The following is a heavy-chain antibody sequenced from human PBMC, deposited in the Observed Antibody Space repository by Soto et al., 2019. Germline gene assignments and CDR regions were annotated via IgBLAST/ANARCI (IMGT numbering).Heavy chain of an antibody. D-gene: IGHD1-1*01. CDR3: TRGGTLWNPGY. CDR1: GGSIRRFSYY. J-gene: IGHJ4*02. Sequence: QLQLQESGQGLVKPSETLSLTCTVSGGSIRRFSYYWGWIRQPPGKGLEWIGNIYYSGSTYYNPSLKSRVTISVDTTKNQFSLKLSSGTATDAAMYFCTRGGTLWNPGYWGQGTLVTDS. V-gene: IGHV4-39*01. CDR2: IYYSGST.